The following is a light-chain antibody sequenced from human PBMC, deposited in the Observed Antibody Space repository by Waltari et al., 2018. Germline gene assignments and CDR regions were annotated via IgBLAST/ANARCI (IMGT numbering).Light chain of an antibody. CDR2: KAS. Sequence: DIQMTQSPSTLSASVGDRVTITCRASQSISSWLAWYQQKPGKAPKLLIYKASSLESGVPSRFSSSGSGTEFTLTISSLQPDDFATYYCQHYNSYSWTFGQGTKVEIK. CDR3: QHYNSYSWT. J-gene: IGKJ1*01. CDR1: QSISSW. V-gene: IGKV1-5*03.